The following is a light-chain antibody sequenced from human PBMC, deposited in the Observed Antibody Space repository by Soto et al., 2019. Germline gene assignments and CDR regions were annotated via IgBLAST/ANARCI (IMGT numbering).Light chain of an antibody. CDR2: GAS. Sequence: DIQMTQSPSSLSASVGDRVTITCQASQDISNSLGWYQQKPGKAPKLLIYGASTLETGVPSRFSGGGSGSDFIFTISSLQPEDIATYYCQQYANLPITFGQGTRLEIE. CDR1: QDISNS. CDR3: QQYANLPIT. J-gene: IGKJ5*01. V-gene: IGKV1-33*01.